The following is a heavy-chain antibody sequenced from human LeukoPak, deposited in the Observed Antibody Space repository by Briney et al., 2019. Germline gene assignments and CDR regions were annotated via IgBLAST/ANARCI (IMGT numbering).Heavy chain of an antibody. Sequence: PGKSLRLSCAASGFTFSSFAMHWVRQAPGRGLEWVATISYHGSNTYYADSVKGRSTISRDNAKNTLNLQMNSLRAEDTAIYYCARDSSHYLGSSDYWGQGTLVTVSS. CDR2: ISYHGSNT. D-gene: IGHD6-6*01. CDR1: GFTFSSFA. J-gene: IGHJ4*02. CDR3: ARDSSHYLGSSDY. V-gene: IGHV3-30*04.